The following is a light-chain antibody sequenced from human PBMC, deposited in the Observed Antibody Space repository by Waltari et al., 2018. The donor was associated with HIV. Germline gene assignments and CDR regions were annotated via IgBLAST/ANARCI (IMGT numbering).Light chain of an antibody. V-gene: IGLV2-14*01. CDR3: SSYTSFKTVV. Sequence: QSALTQPASVSGSPGQSITISCTGTNSDIGAYNFVSWYQQHPDQAPRLLLFGVTRRPSGLSSRFSGPKSGNTASLTIFGLQDEDEADYYCSSYTSFKTVVFGGGTKLTVL. CDR2: GVT. J-gene: IGLJ3*02. CDR1: NSDIGAYNF.